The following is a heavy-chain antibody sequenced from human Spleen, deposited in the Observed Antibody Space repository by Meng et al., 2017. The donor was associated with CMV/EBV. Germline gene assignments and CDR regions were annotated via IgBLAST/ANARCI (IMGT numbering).Heavy chain of an antibody. CDR3: AREGQDSTAYAH. D-gene: IGHD2/OR15-2a*01. CDR1: GDTLTRHY. Sequence: KTSGDTLTRHYGHGLRLAPGQAFEWMGMINPSSGKTNDAQRWQGRVTMTADASTSTVSTQVSSLTAEDTATYYWAREGQDSTAYAHWGQGTLVTVSS. CDR2: INPSSGKT. J-gene: IGHJ1*01. V-gene: IGHV1-46*04.